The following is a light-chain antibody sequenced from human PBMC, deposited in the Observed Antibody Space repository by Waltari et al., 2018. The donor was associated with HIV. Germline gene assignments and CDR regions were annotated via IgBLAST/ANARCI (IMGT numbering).Light chain of an antibody. CDR1: SGQSNYA. Sequence: QVVLTQSPSASASLGASVKLTCTLSSGQSNYAIAWHQLQPGKGPRYLMKLNSDGSHTKGDGIPDRFSGSSSGAERYLTISSLQSEDEADYYCQTWGTGIRVFGGGTKLTVL. CDR3: QTWGTGIRV. V-gene: IGLV4-69*01. CDR2: LNSDGSH. J-gene: IGLJ3*02.